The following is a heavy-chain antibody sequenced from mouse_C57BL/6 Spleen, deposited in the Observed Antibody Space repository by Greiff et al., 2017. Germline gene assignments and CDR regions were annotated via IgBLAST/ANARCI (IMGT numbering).Heavy chain of an antibody. D-gene: IGHD2-4*01. CDR1: GFTFSDYG. CDR2: ISSGSSTI. CDR3: AGDDYDENWYFDV. Sequence: EVKLMESGGGLVKPGGSLKLSCAASGFTFSDYGMHWVRQAPEKGLEWVAYISSGSSTIYYAATVKGRFTISRDNAKNTLFLQMTSLRSEDTAMYYCAGDDYDENWYFDVWGTGTTVTVSS. V-gene: IGHV5-17*01. J-gene: IGHJ1*03.